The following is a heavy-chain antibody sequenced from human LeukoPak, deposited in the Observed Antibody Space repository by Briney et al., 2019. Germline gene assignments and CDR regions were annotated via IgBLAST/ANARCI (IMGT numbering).Heavy chain of an antibody. D-gene: IGHD3-3*01. CDR3: ARHRATIFGVVSWFDP. CDR1: GGSISSYY. J-gene: IGHJ5*02. V-gene: IGHV4-59*08. CDR2: IYYSGST. Sequence: SETLSLTRTVSGGSISSYYWSWIRQPPGKGLEWIGYIYYSGSTNYNPSLKSRVTISVDTSKNQFSLKLSSVTAADTAVYYCARHRATIFGVVSWFDPWGQGTLVTVSS.